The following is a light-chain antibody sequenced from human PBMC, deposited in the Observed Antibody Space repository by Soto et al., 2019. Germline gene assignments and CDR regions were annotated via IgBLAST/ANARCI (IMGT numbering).Light chain of an antibody. Sequence: EIVLTQSPGTLSLSPGERATLSCRASQTVRTNYLAWFQHKPGQARRLLIYGASSRATGIPDRFSGSGSGTDFTLTINRLEPEDFAVYFCQQYRDSPLTFGGGPKVEIK. V-gene: IGKV3-20*01. CDR3: QQYRDSPLT. J-gene: IGKJ4*01. CDR2: GAS. CDR1: QTVRTNY.